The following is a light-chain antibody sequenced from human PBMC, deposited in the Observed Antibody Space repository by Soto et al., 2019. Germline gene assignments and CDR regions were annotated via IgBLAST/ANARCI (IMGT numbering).Light chain of an antibody. J-gene: IGKJ5*01. Sequence: EIVLTQSPGTLSLSPGERATLSCRASQSLSGGYLAWFQQKPGQTPRLLIYSASNRATGIPDRLSRSGSGTDFTLTISRLEPEDFVVYYCQQNGSLPITFGQGTRLEIK. CDR2: SAS. CDR1: QSLSGGY. CDR3: QQNGSLPIT. V-gene: IGKV3-20*01.